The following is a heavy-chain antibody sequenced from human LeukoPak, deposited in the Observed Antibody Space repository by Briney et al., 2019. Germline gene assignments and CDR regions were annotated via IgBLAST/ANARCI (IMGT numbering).Heavy chain of an antibody. V-gene: IGHV3-23*01. J-gene: IGHJ4*02. Sequence: GGSLRLSCAASGFTFSSYAMSWVRQAPGKGLEWVSAISGSGGSTYYADSVKGRFTISRDNSKNTLYLQMNSLRAEDTAVYYCAKDHLYYDSSGYYSLDYWGQGTLATVSS. CDR2: ISGSGGST. CDR3: AKDHLYYDSSGYYSLDY. D-gene: IGHD3-22*01. CDR1: GFTFSSYA.